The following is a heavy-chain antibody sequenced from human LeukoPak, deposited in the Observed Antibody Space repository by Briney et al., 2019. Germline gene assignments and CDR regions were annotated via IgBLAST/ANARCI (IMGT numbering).Heavy chain of an antibody. J-gene: IGHJ4*02. CDR2: IYTSGST. V-gene: IGHV4-61*02. Sequence: SETLSLTCTVSGGSISSGSYYWSWIRQPAGKGLEWIGRIYTSGSTNYNPSLKSRVTISVDTSKNQSSLKLSSVTAADTAVYYCASGYQYIFDYWGQGTLVTVSS. CDR1: GGSISSGSYY. CDR3: ASGYQYIFDY. D-gene: IGHD3-22*01.